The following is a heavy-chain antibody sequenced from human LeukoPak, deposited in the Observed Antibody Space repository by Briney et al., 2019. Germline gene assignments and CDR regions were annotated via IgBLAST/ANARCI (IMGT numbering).Heavy chain of an antibody. CDR3: ARDKGFGGSSFDY. CDR1: GFMFNNYW. V-gene: IGHV3-7*01. Sequence: GGSLRLSCVVSGFMFNNYWMSWVRQAPGKGLEWVATIRQDGSDKYFLDSVRGGFTISRDNAENSLYLQMNSLRAEDTAVYYCARDKGFGGSSFDYWGQGTLVTVSS. J-gene: IGHJ4*02. D-gene: IGHD3-10*01. CDR2: IRQDGSDK.